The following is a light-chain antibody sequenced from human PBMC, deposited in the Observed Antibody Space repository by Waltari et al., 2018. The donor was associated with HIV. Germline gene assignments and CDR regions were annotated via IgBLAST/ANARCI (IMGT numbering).Light chain of an antibody. CDR1: SLRSYY. CDR2: GKN. Sequence: SSELTQDPAVSVALGQTVRITCQGDSLRSYYASWYQQKPGQAPVLVIYGKNNRPSGIPDRCSGSSSGNTASLTITGAQAEDEADYYCNSRDSSGNHLMVFGGGTKLTVL. J-gene: IGLJ2*01. CDR3: NSRDSSGNHLMV. V-gene: IGLV3-19*01.